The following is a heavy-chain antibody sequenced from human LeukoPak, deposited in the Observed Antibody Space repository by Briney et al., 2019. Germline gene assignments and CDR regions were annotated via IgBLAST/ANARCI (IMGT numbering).Heavy chain of an antibody. CDR3: AGGNWGLFDY. V-gene: IGHV4-38-2*02. Sequence: SETLSLTCSVSGYSISSGYYWGWIRQPPGKGLEWIGSIFHSGSTYYNPSLKSRVTISVDTSKNRFSLKLSSVTAADTAVYYCAGGNWGLFDYWGQGTLVTVSS. CDR1: GYSISSGYY. D-gene: IGHD7-27*01. CDR2: IFHSGST. J-gene: IGHJ4*02.